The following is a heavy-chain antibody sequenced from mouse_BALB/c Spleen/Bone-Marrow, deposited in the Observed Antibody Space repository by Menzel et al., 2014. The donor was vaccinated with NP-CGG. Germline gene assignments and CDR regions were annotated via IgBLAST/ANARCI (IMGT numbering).Heavy chain of an antibody. J-gene: IGHJ2*01. D-gene: IGHD2-12*01. CDR3: ARWGDDGTFDY. CDR2: INPSTGYT. V-gene: IGHV1-7*01. CDR1: GYTFTSYW. Sequence: VQLQQSGAELAKPGASVKMSCKASGYTFTSYWMHWVKQRPGQGLEWIGYINPSTGYTEYNQKFKDKATLTADKSSSTAYMQLSSLTSEDAAVYYCARWGDDGTFDYWGQGTTLTVSS.